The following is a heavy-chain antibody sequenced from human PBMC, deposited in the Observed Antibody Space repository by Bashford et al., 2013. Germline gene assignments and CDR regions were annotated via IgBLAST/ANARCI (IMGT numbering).Heavy chain of an antibody. J-gene: IGHJ4*02. CDR3: ARDGDGSGSYSSRGMYY. V-gene: IGHV1-69*04. D-gene: IGHD3-10*01. Sequence: VASVKVSCKASGGTFSSYAISWVRQAPGQGLEWMGRIIPILGIANYAQKFQGRVTITADKSTSTAYMELSSLRSEDTAVYYCARDGDGSGSYSSRGMYYWGQGTLVTVSS. CDR2: IIPILGIA. CDR1: GGTFSSYA.